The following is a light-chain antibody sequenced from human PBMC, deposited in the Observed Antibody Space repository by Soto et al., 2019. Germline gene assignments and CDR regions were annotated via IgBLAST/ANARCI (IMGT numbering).Light chain of an antibody. CDR3: MQAQQTRT. J-gene: IGKJ1*01. CDR1: QSLLNSNGFNY. CDR2: LAS. Sequence: DIVLTQSPLSLPVTPGEPASISCTSSQSLLNSNGFNYLDWYLQKPGQSPQLLIFLASNRASGVPDRFSGSGSGTDFTLKISRVEAEDVGVYYCMQAQQTRTFGQGTKVDIK. V-gene: IGKV2-28*01.